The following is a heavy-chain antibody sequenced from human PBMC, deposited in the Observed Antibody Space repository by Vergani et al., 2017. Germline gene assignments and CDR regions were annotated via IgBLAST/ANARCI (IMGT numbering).Heavy chain of an antibody. CDR3: ARGEVASSTSCYYGRELNWFDP. Sequence: QVQLVQSGAEVKKPGSSVKVSCKASGGTFSSYAISWVRQAPGQGLEWMGGIIPIFGTANYAQKFQGRVTITADESTSTAYMGLSSLRSEDTAVYYCARGEVASSTSCYYGRELNWFDPWGQGTLVTVSS. CDR1: GGTFSSYA. V-gene: IGHV1-69*01. J-gene: IGHJ5*02. D-gene: IGHD2-2*01. CDR2: IIPIFGTA.